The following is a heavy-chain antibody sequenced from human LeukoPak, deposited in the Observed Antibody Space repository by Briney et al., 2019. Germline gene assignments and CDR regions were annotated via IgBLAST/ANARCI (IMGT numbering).Heavy chain of an antibody. CDR3: ARSYGSGSQYDFYYHYYMDV. V-gene: IGHV1-69*05. CDR2: IIPIFGTA. Sequence: SVKVSCKASGGTFSSYAISWVRQAPGQGLEWMGGIIPIFGTANYAQKFQGRVTMSRDTSTSTVYMELSSLRSEDTAVYYCARSYGSGSQYDFYYHYYMDVWGKGTTVTVSS. CDR1: GGTFSSYA. D-gene: IGHD3-10*01. J-gene: IGHJ6*03.